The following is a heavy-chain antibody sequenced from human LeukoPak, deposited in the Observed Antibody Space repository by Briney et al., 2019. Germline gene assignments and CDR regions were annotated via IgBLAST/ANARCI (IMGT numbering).Heavy chain of an antibody. V-gene: IGHV3-21*01. Sequence: GGSLRLSCAASGFTFSSYSMNWVRQAPGKGLEWVSSISSSSSYIYYADSVKGRFTISRDNAKNSLYLQMNSLRAEDTAVYYCARSRDYGGLTIDYWGQGTLVTASS. D-gene: IGHD4-23*01. J-gene: IGHJ4*02. CDR3: ARSRDYGGLTIDY. CDR1: GFTFSSYS. CDR2: ISSSSSYI.